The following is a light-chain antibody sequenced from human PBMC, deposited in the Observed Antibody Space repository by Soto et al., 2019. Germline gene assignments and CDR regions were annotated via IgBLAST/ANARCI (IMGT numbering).Light chain of an antibody. CDR1: QSVSSSY. Sequence: EIVLTRSPGTLSLSPGERATLSCRASQSVSSSYLAWYQQKPGQAPRLLIYGASSRATGIPDRFSGSGSRTDFTLTISRLEPEDFAVYYCQQYGSSPPGVTFGPGTKVDIK. V-gene: IGKV3-20*01. CDR3: QQYGSSPPGVT. J-gene: IGKJ3*01. CDR2: GAS.